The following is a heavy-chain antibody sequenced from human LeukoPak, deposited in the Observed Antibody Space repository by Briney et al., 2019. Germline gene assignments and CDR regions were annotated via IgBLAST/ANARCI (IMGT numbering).Heavy chain of an antibody. Sequence: PGGSLRLSCAASGFTFSSYAMSWVRQAPGKGLEWVSAISCCGGSTYYADSVKGRFTISRDDSKNTLYVQMNSLRGEDTAVYYCAKGAGSAAFDIWGQGTMVTVSS. CDR1: GFTFSSYA. V-gene: IGHV3-23*01. CDR3: AKGAGSAAFDI. D-gene: IGHD3-10*01. J-gene: IGHJ3*02. CDR2: ISCCGGST.